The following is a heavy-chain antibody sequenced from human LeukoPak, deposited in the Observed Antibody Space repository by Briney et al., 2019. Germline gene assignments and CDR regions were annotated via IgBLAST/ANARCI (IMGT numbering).Heavy chain of an antibody. D-gene: IGHD3-22*01. CDR1: GDSIRSYY. CDR2: IYYSGST. V-gene: IGHV4-59*01. Sequence: SETLSLTCTVSGDSIRSYYWNWLRQPPGKGLEWIGYIYYSGSTNYNHSLNSRVTMSVDTSKNQFSLKLSSVTAADTAVYYCARGQGRFDYDSSGYYITDLDYWGQGTLVTVSS. CDR3: ARGQGRFDYDSSGYYITDLDY. J-gene: IGHJ4*02.